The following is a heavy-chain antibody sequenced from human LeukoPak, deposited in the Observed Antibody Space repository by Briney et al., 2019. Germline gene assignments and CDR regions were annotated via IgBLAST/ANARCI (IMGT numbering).Heavy chain of an antibody. CDR3: AKLLGTATTYDS. CDR2: INPDGSQK. Sequence: PGGSLRLSCEASGFTFSGNWMSWVRQAPGQGLEWVASINPDGSQKLYVDSVKGRFTISRDNTKGSLYLQMNSLGAEDTAMYYCAKLLGTATTYDSWGQGTRVTVSS. CDR1: GFTFSGNW. V-gene: IGHV3-7*01. J-gene: IGHJ4*02. D-gene: IGHD5-24*01.